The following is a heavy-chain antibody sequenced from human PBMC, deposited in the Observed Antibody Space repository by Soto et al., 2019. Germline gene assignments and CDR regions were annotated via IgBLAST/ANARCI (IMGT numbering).Heavy chain of an antibody. CDR2: MNPNSGNT. V-gene: IGHV1-8*01. Sequence: ASVKVSCTASGYTFTSYDINWVRQATGQGLEWMGWMNPNSGNTGYAQKFQGRVTMTRNTSISTAYMELSSLRSEDTAVYYCARSLRKGTAYYYDSSGYYPLSFDIWGQGTMVTVSS. J-gene: IGHJ3*02. CDR3: ARSLRKGTAYYYDSSGYYPLSFDI. CDR1: GYTFTSYD. D-gene: IGHD3-22*01.